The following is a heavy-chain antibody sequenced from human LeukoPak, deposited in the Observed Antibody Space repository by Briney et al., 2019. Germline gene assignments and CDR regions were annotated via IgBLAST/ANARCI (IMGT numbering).Heavy chain of an antibody. V-gene: IGHV4-59*01. CDR1: GGSISSYY. Sequence: SETLSLTCTVSGGSISSYYWSWIRQPPGKGLEWIGYIYYSGSTNYNPSLKSRVTISVDTSKNQFSLKLSSVTAADTAVYYCARAGRSSAQNNYYYYMDVWGKGTTVTVSS. D-gene: IGHD6-25*01. J-gene: IGHJ6*03. CDR2: IYYSGST. CDR3: ARAGRSSAQNNYYYYMDV.